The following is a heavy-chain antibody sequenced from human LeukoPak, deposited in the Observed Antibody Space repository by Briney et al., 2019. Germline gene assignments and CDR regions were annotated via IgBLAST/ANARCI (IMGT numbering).Heavy chain of an antibody. CDR2: ISSSSSYI. Sequence: GGSLRVSCAASGFTFSSYSMNWVRQAPGKGLEWVSSISSSSSYIYYADPVKGRFTISRDNAKDSLYLQMNSLRAEDTAVYYCARMAYYYDSSGNFDYWGQGTLVTVSS. CDR1: GFTFSSYS. J-gene: IGHJ4*02. V-gene: IGHV3-21*01. CDR3: ARMAYYYDSSGNFDY. D-gene: IGHD3-22*01.